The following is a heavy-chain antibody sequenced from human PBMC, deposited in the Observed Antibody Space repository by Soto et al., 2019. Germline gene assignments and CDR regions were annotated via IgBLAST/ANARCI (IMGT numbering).Heavy chain of an antibody. D-gene: IGHD4-17*01. Sequence: SGPTRVNPPQTLTLTGTFSGFSLSTSGMCVSWIRQPPGKALEWLALIDWDDDKYYSTSLKTRLTISKDTSKNQVVLTMTNMDPVDTATYYCARIRKTTPYYYYGMGVWGQGTTVTVSS. CDR1: GFSLSTSGMC. J-gene: IGHJ6*02. CDR2: IDWDDDK. CDR3: ARIRKTTPYYYYGMGV. V-gene: IGHV2-70*01.